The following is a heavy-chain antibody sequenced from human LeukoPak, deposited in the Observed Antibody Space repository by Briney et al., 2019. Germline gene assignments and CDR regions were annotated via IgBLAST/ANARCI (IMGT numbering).Heavy chain of an antibody. CDR3: ARGSSSSSRGWFDP. Sequence: ASVEVSCKASGYTFTGYYMHWVRQAPGQGLEWMGWINPNSGGTNYAQKFQGRVTMTRDTSISTAYMELSRLRSDDTAVYYCARGSSSSSRGWFDPWGQGTLVTVSS. J-gene: IGHJ5*02. V-gene: IGHV1-2*02. D-gene: IGHD6-13*01. CDR2: INPNSGGT. CDR1: GYTFTGYY.